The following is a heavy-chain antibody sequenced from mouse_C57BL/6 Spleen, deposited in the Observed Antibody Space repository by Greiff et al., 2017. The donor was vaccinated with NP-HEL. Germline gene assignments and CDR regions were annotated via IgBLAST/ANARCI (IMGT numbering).Heavy chain of an antibody. CDR3: TSEGYSLPFAY. J-gene: IGHJ3*01. D-gene: IGHD2-3*01. CDR2: ISLKSDNYAT. CDR1: GFTFSNYW. V-gene: IGHV6-3*01. Sequence: EVKVEESGGGLVQPGGSMKLPCVASGFTFSNYWMNWVRQSPEKGLEWVAQISLKSDNYATHYEESGKGRFTISRDDSKSSVYLQMNNLRAEDTGIYYCTSEGYSLPFAYWGQGTLVTVSA.